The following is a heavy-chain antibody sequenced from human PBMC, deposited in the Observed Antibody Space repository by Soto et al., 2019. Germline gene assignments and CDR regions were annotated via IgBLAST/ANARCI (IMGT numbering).Heavy chain of an antibody. CDR2: INPNRGGT. CDR1: GYTFTDFY. J-gene: IGHJ4*02. D-gene: IGHD2-21*02. V-gene: IGHV1-2*02. CDR3: TFLRRGDLY. Sequence: ASVKVSCKASGYTFTDFYMHWVRQAPGQGLEWMGWINPNRGGTNYAQKFQGRVTMTRDTSISTAYMELNRLRSDDTAMYYCTFLRRGDLYWGQGTLVTVSS.